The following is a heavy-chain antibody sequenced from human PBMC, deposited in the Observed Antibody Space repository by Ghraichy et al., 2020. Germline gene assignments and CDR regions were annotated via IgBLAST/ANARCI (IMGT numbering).Heavy chain of an antibody. CDR1: GGSFSGYY. V-gene: IGHV4-34*01. D-gene: IGHD4-17*01. J-gene: IGHJ4*02. Sequence: SETLSLTCAVYGGSFSGYYWSWIRQPPGKGLEWIGEINHSGSTNYNPSLKSRVTISVDTSKNQFSLKLSSVTAADTAVYYCARGTVIDYWGQGTLVTVSS. CDR3: ARGTVIDY. CDR2: INHSGST.